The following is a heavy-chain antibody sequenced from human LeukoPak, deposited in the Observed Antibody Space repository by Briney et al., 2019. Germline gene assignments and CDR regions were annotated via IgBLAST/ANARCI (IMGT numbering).Heavy chain of an antibody. Sequence: SETLSLTCAVYGGSFSGYYWSWIRQPPGRGLEWIGEINHSGSTNYNPSLKSRVTISVDTSKNQFSLKLSSVTAADTAVYYCARGGSSIAAPYYFDYWGQGTLVTVSS. J-gene: IGHJ4*02. CDR3: ARGGSSIAAPYYFDY. CDR2: INHSGST. V-gene: IGHV4-34*01. D-gene: IGHD6-6*01. CDR1: GGSFSGYY.